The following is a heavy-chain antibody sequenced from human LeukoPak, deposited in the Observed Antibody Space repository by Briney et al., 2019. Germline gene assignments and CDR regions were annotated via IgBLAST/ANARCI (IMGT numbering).Heavy chain of an antibody. CDR2: IYYSGGT. CDR1: GGSISSYY. J-gene: IGHJ4*02. Sequence: SETLSLTCTVSGGSISSYYWSWIRQPPGKGLEWIGYIYYSGGTNYNPFLKSRVTISVDTSKNQFSLKPSSVTAADTAVYYCARADRGLRGYYFDYWGQGTLVTVSS. D-gene: IGHD5-12*01. CDR3: ARADRGLRGYYFDY. V-gene: IGHV4-59*01.